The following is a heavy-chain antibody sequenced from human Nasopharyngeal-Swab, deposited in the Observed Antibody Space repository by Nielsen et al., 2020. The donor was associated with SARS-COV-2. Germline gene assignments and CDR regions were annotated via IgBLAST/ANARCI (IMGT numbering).Heavy chain of an antibody. Sequence: GESLKISCAASGFTFSSYAMSWVRQAPGKGLEWVSAISGSGGSTYYADSVKGRFTISRDNSKNTLYLQMNRLRAEDTAVYYCAKVGGGVDYWGQGTLVTFSS. V-gene: IGHV3-23*01. CDR3: AKVGGGVDY. J-gene: IGHJ4*02. CDR2: ISGSGGST. D-gene: IGHD3-16*01. CDR1: GFTFSSYA.